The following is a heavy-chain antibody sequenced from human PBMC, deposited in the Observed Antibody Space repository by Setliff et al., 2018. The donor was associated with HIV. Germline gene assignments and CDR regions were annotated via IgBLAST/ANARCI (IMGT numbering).Heavy chain of an antibody. CDR2: IYYTGST. CDR3: ARIVRWELVATSTFFYYYRDV. Sequence: SETLSLTCTVSGASISSSSHHWAWIRQPPGKGLEYIGNIYYTGSTHHNPSLESRVATSVDTSKNQFSLKLSSVTAAATAVYYCARIVRWELVATSTFFYYYRDVWGKGTTVTVSS. V-gene: IGHV4-39*01. J-gene: IGHJ6*03. CDR1: GASISSSSHH. D-gene: IGHD1-26*01.